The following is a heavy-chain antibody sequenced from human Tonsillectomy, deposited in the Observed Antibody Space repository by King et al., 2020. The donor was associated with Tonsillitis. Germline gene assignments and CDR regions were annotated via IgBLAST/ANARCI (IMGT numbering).Heavy chain of an antibody. CDR2: IRYDGGNR. D-gene: IGHD1-1*01. J-gene: IGHJ4*02. CDR3: AKLSGRNVMNQNIDD. Sequence: QLVQSGGGVVQPGGSLRLSCAASGFAFSSYGMHWVSQAPGKGLEWVAYIRYDGGNRRYGDSVRGRFTISRDNSKSTLHLQMNSLRTDDTAVYFCAKLSGRNVMNQNIDDWGQGTLVPVSS. CDR1: GFAFSSYG. V-gene: IGHV3-30*02.